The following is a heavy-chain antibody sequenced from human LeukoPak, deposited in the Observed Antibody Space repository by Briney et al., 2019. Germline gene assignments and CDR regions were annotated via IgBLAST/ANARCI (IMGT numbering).Heavy chain of an antibody. J-gene: IGHJ4*02. CDR1: GFTFSSYS. CDR2: ISSSSSYL. Sequence: KTGGSLRLSCAASGFTFSSYSMNWVRQAPGKGLELVSSISSSSSYLFYADSVKGRFPISRDNAKNSLYLQMNSLRAEDTAVYYCARDLTISRIRAHWGQGTLVTVSS. D-gene: IGHD2-15*01. V-gene: IGHV3-21*01. CDR3: ARDLTISRIRAH.